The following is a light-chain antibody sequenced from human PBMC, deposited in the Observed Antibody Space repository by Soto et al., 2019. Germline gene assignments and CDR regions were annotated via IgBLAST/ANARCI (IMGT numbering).Light chain of an antibody. Sequence: QSAVTQEPSLTVSPGGTVTLTCGSSTGAVTSGHYPYWFQQKPGQAPRTLIYDTSNKHSWTPARFSGSLLGGKAALTLSGAQPEDEAEYYCLLSYSGARFWVFGGGTKVTVL. J-gene: IGLJ3*02. V-gene: IGLV7-46*01. CDR2: DTS. CDR1: TGAVTSGHY. CDR3: LLSYSGARFWV.